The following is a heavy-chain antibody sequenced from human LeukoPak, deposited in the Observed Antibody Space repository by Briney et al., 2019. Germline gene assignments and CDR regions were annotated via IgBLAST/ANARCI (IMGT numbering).Heavy chain of an antibody. D-gene: IGHD3-16*01. CDR1: GGTFSSYA. Sequence: AASVKVSCKSSGGTFSSYAISWVRQAPGQGLEWMGGIIPMFRTANYAQKFQGRVTITADESTSTAYMELSSLRSEDTAVYYCARRVRRGVSHPPHYYYYAMDVWGKGTTITVSA. J-gene: IGHJ6*04. V-gene: IGHV1-69*01. CDR2: IIPMFRTA. CDR3: ARRVRRGVSHPPHYYYYAMDV.